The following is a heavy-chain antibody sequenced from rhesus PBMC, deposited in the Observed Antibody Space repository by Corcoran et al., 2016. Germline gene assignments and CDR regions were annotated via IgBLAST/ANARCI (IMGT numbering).Heavy chain of an antibody. J-gene: IGHJ4*01. CDR3: ARAQDSHFDY. Sequence: EVQLVESGGGLVQPGGSLRLSCAASGFTFSSYGMHWVRQALGKGLAWVDVILDYGSQKYYAYSVKDRFTISRDNSKNMLYLQMNNQKLEDTAVYYWARAQDSHFDYWGQGVLVTVSS. CDR2: ILDYGSQK. D-gene: IGHD2-2*01. V-gene: IGHV3-54*02. CDR1: GFTFSSYG.